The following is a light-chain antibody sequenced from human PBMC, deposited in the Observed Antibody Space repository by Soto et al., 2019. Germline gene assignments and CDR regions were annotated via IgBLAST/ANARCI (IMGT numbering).Light chain of an antibody. Sequence: AIRMTQSPSSFSASTGDRVTITCRASQGISSYLAWYQQKPGKAPKLLIYAASTLQSRVPSRFSGSGSGTDFTLTISCLQSEDFATYYCQQYHTWPITFGGGTKVEIK. CDR1: QGISSY. CDR2: AAS. J-gene: IGKJ4*01. CDR3: QQYHTWPIT. V-gene: IGKV1-8*01.